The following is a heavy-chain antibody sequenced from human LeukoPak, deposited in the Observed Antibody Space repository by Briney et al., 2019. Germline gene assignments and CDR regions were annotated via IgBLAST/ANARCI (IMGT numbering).Heavy chain of an antibody. J-gene: IGHJ4*02. D-gene: IGHD6-13*01. CDR2: ISWNSGSI. CDR1: GFTFDDYA. CDR3: AKGDSSSWYVAFDY. V-gene: IGHV3-9*01. Sequence: GGSLRLSCAASGFTFDDYAMHWVRQAPGKGLEWVSGISWNSGSIGYADSAKGRFTISRDNAKNSLYLQMNSLRAEDTALYYCAKGDSSSWYVAFDYWGQGTLVTVSS.